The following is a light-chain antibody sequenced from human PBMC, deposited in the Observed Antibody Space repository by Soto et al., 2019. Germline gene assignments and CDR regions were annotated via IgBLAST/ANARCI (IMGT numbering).Light chain of an antibody. Sequence: LTQPASVSGSPGQSIIISCTGTSSDVGGYNYVSWYQQHPGKAPKLMIYDVSNRPSGVSNRFSGSKSGNTASLTISGLQAEDEADYYCSSYKSSSPYVFGTGTKVTVL. J-gene: IGLJ1*01. CDR3: SSYKSSSPYV. V-gene: IGLV2-14*01. CDR2: DVS. CDR1: SSDVGGYNY.